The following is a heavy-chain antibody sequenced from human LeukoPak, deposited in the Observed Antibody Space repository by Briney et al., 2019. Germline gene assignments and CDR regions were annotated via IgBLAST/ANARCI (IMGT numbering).Heavy chain of an antibody. D-gene: IGHD3-22*01. CDR1: GYTFTSYY. Sequence: ASVKVSCKASGYTFTSYYMHWVRQAPGQGLEWMGIINPSGGSTSYAQKFQGRVTMTRDTSTSTVYMELSSLRSEDTAVYYCARDLVRMEYYYDSSGYLPGDYWGRGTLVTVSS. V-gene: IGHV1-46*01. CDR3: ARDLVRMEYYYDSSGYLPGDY. CDR2: INPSGGST. J-gene: IGHJ4*02.